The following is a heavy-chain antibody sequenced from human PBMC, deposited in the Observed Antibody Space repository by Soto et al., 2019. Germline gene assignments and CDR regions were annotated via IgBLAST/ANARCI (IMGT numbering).Heavy chain of an antibody. CDR3: ARDSKWLIINGNWFDS. J-gene: IGHJ5*01. Sequence: ASVKVSCKFSGYNFINYGMTWVRQAPGQGLEWMGWISGSNGATKYAQRFQARVTLTTDTSTNTAYMELRSLRLDDTAVYYCARDSKWLIINGNWFDSWGQGTLVTVSS. D-gene: IGHD5-12*01. CDR2: ISGSNGAT. CDR1: GYNFINYG. V-gene: IGHV1-18*04.